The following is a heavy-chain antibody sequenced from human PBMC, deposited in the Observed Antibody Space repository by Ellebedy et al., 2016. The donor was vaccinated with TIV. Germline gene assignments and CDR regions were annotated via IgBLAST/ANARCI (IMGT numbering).Heavy chain of an antibody. J-gene: IGHJ4*02. D-gene: IGHD5-24*01. V-gene: IGHV1-2*02. CDR2: INPDRGDT. CDR3: ARGLGWLQRDSDY. CDR1: GYTFTDYY. Sequence: AASVKVSCKASGYTFTDYYMHWARQAPGQGLEWMGRINPDRGDTNFAQKFQGRVTVTRDTSTSTAYMELRRLTSDDTAVYYCARGLGWLQRDSDYWGQGTLVTVSS.